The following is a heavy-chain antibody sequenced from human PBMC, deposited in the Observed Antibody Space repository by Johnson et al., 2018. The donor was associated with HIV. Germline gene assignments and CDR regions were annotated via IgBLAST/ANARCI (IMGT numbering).Heavy chain of an antibody. D-gene: IGHD6-19*01. CDR3: ARGTWLIPGAFDI. CDR1: GFTFSDYA. V-gene: IGHV3-7*01. CDR2: VNQEGSEK. Sequence: VQLVESGGGVVQPGTSLRLSCAASGFTFSDYAMHWVRQAPGKGLEWVANVNQEGSEKHYVDSVKGRFTISRDNAKNSLYLQMNSLRAEDTAVYYCARGTWLIPGAFDIWGQGTMVTVSS. J-gene: IGHJ3*02.